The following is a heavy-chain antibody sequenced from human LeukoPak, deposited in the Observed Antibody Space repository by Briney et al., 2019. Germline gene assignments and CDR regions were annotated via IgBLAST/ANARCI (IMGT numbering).Heavy chain of an antibody. CDR3: ARDLRRYNWNGDAFDI. J-gene: IGHJ3*02. CDR2: ISGSGGST. Sequence: GGSLRLSCAASGFTFSSYAMSWVRQAPGKGLEWVSAISGSGGSTYYADSVKGRFTISRDNAKNSLYLQMNSLRAEDTAVYYCARDLRRYNWNGDAFDIWGQGTMVTVSS. V-gene: IGHV3-23*01. CDR1: GFTFSSYA. D-gene: IGHD1-20*01.